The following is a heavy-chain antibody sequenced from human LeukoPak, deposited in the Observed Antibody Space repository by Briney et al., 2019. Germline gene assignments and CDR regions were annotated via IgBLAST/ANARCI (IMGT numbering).Heavy chain of an antibody. V-gene: IGHV4-59*01. J-gene: IGHJ3*02. CDR3: ARDQYYYDSGDAFDI. D-gene: IGHD3-22*01. CDR2: IYYSGST. CDR1: GGSISSYY. Sequence: PPETLSLTCTVSGGSISSYYWSWIRQPPGKGLEWIGYIYYSGSTNYNPSLKSRVTISVDTSKNQFSLKLSSVTAADTAVYYCARDQYYYDSGDAFDIWGQGTMVTVSS.